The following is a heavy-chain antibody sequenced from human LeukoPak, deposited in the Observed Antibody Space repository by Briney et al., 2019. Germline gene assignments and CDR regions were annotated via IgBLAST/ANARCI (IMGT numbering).Heavy chain of an antibody. J-gene: IGHJ4*02. CDR1: GFTFSSYA. CDR2: ISYDGSNK. V-gene: IGHV3-30*04. CDR3: ARGGEAVAGTFDY. D-gene: IGHD6-19*01. Sequence: GGSLRLSCAASGFTFSSYAMHWVRQAPGKVLEWVAVISYDGSNKYYADSVKGRFTISRDNSKNTLYLQMNSLRAEDTAVYYCARGGEAVAGTFDYWGQGTLVTVSS.